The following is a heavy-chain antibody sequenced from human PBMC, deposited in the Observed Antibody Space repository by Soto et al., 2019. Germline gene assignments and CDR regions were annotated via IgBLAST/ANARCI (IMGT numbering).Heavy chain of an antibody. CDR1: GCSMTTGSYF. D-gene: IGHD1-1*01. J-gene: IGHJ4*02. CDR3: ARARNRYFDY. CDR2: VFRSGSI. Sequence: TLSLTCNVSGCSMTTGSYFWSWIRQPPGKGLEWIGYVFRSGSINYSPSFKSRVTISIDTSKNQFSLMLKSVTAADTAVYFCARARNRYFDYWGQGALVTVSS. V-gene: IGHV4-61*01.